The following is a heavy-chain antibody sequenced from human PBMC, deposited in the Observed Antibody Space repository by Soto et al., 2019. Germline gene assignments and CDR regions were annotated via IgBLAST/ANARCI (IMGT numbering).Heavy chain of an antibody. CDR3: ARVIWGIAAAGTGNWFDP. J-gene: IGHJ5*02. CDR1: GGSISSSSYY. Sequence: SETLSLTCTVSGGSISSSSYYWGWIRQPPGKGLEWIGSIYYSGSTYYNPSLKSRVTISVDTSKNQFSLKLSSVTAADTAVYYCARVIWGIAAAGTGNWFDPWGQGTLVTVSS. D-gene: IGHD6-13*01. V-gene: IGHV4-39*07. CDR2: IYYSGST.